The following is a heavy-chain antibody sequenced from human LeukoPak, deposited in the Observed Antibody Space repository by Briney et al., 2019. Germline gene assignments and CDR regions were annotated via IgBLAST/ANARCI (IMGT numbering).Heavy chain of an antibody. D-gene: IGHD6-6*01. CDR2: IHPNSGGT. CDR3: GRKSAARKTSEFDY. J-gene: IGHJ4*02. Sequence: GASVKVSCKASGYTFTDYYMNWVRQAPGQGLEWMGWIHPNSGGTSYAQKFQGRVTMTRDTSISTAYMELSRLTFDDTAVYYCGRKSAARKTSEFDYWGQGTLVTVSS. CDR1: GYTFTDYY. V-gene: IGHV1-2*02.